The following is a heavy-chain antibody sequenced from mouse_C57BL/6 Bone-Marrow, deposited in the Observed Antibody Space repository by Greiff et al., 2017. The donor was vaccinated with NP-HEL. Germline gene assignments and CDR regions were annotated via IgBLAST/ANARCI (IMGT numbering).Heavy chain of an antibody. D-gene: IGHD2-3*01. J-gene: IGHJ2*01. CDR3: ARRGYDGYPGGY. CDR1: GYTFTSYG. CDR2: IYPRSGNT. V-gene: IGHV1-81*01. Sequence: QVQLKQSGAELARPGASVKLSCKASGYTFTSYGISWVKQRTGQGLEWIGEIYPRSGNTYYNEKFKGKATLTADQSSSTAYMELRSLTSEDSAVYFCARRGYDGYPGGYWGQGTTLTVSS.